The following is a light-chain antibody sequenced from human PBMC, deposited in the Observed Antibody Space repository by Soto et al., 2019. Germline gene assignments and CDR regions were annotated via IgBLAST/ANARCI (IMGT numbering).Light chain of an antibody. V-gene: IGKV1-5*03. CDR3: QQYNSYSWT. Sequence: DIQMTQSPSTLSASVGDRVTITCRASQSISSWLAWYQQKPGKAPKLLIYKASSLKSGVPSRFSGSGSGTEFTLTISSLQPDDFATYYCQQYNSYSWTFGQGTKVAIK. CDR1: QSISSW. J-gene: IGKJ1*01. CDR2: KAS.